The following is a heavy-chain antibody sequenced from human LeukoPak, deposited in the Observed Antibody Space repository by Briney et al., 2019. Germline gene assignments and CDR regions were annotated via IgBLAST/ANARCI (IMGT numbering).Heavy chain of an antibody. J-gene: IGHJ4*02. CDR3: ARTPYYDYVRGSYRYELYYFDY. V-gene: IGHV4-39*01. Sequence: KSSETLSLTCTVSGGSISSSSYYWGWIRQPPGKGLEWIASIYYSGSTYYSPSLKSRVTISVDTSKNQFSLKLSSVTAADTAVYYCARTPYYDYVRGSYRYELYYFDYWGQGTLVTVFS. CDR1: GGSISSSSYY. CDR2: IYYSGST. D-gene: IGHD3-16*02.